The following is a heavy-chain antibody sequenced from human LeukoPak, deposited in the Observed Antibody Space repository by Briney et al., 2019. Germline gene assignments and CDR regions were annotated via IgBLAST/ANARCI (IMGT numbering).Heavy chain of an antibody. J-gene: IGHJ4*02. CDR2: MNPNSGNT. Sequence: ASVKVSCKASGYTFSSYTISWVRQAPGQGLEWMGWMNPNSGNTGSAQKFWGRVTMTSNASISSAYMELHRLTSEDTAVYYCARGVRNQLLSEYWGQGTLITVSS. CDR3: ARGVRNQLLSEY. D-gene: IGHD2-2*01. CDR1: GYTFSSYT. V-gene: IGHV1-8*02.